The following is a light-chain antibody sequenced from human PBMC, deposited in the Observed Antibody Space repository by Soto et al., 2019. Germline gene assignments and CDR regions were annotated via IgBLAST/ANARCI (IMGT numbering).Light chain of an antibody. CDR1: QSISNR. V-gene: IGKV1-5*03. CDR3: QQYNTYSWT. CDR2: KAS. J-gene: IGKJ1*01. Sequence: DIQMTQFPSTLSASVGDRVTITCRASQSISNRLAWFQQKSGEAPNLLIHKASSLESGVPSRFSSSGSGTEFTLTISSLQPDDFETYYCQQYNTYSWTFGQGTKV.